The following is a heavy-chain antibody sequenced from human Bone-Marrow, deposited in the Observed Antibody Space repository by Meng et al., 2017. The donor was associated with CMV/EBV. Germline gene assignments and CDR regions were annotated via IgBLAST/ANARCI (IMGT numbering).Heavy chain of an antibody. Sequence: GSLRLSCTVSGGSVSSGSYYWSWIRQPPGKGLEWIGYIYYSGSTNYNPSLKSRVTISVDTSKNQFSLKLSSVTAADTAVYYCARDAGASPFAYWGQG. CDR2: IYYSGST. J-gene: IGHJ4*02. D-gene: IGHD1-26*01. CDR3: ARDAGASPFAY. V-gene: IGHV4-61*01. CDR1: GGSVSSGSYY.